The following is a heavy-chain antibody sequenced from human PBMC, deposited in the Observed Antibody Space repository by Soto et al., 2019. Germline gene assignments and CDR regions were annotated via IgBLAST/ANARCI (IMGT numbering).Heavy chain of an antibody. CDR1: GFTFSDYA. V-gene: IGHV3-30*03. J-gene: IGHJ4*02. CDR3: ARGPSYSDSYFDH. Sequence: GGSLRLSCAASGFTFSDYAMHWVRQAPGKGLEWVAVVSHDGRNTHYADSVEGRFTISRDNSKNTVYLQMNSLRLEDTAVYYCARGPSYSDSYFDHWGQGTLVTVSS. CDR2: VSHDGRNT. D-gene: IGHD4-17*01.